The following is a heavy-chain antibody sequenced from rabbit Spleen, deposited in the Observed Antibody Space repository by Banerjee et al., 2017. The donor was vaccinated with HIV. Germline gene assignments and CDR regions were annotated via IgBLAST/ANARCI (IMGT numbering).Heavy chain of an antibody. V-gene: IGHV1S43*01. Sequence: QEQLEESGGGLVKPEGSLTLTCTASGFPFSNKAVMCWVRQAPGKGLELIACIYTTTGSSWYGSWVNGRFTIPRSTSLSTVGFRMTSLTAADKATFFCARGAYDSSICYYDGYYFILWGPGTLVTVS. CDR3: ARGAYDSSICYYDGYYFIL. J-gene: IGHJ4*01. CDR2: IYTTTGSS. D-gene: IGHD1-1*01. CDR1: GFPFSNKAV.